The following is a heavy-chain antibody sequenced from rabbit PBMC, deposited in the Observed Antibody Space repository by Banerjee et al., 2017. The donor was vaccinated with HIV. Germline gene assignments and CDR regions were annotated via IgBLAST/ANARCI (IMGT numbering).Heavy chain of an antibody. D-gene: IGHD6-1*01. CDR3: ASDYGGATGYGYATYYFNL. V-gene: IGHV1S40*01. Sequence: QSLEESGGDLVKPGASLTLTCTASGFDFSSSYYMCWVRQAPGKGLEWIACIYAGSSGSTYYASWAKGRFTLSKTSSTTVTLQMTSLTAADTATYFCASDYGGATGYGYATYYFNLWGPGTLDTVS. J-gene: IGHJ4*01. CDR1: GFDFSSSYY. CDR2: IYAGSSGST.